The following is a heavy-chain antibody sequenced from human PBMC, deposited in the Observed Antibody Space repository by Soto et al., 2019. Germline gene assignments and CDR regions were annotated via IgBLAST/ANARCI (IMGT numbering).Heavy chain of an antibody. CDR1: GFTISTYW. Sequence: PGGSLRLSCAASGFTISTYWMSWVRQAPGKGLEWVAHIKQDGTETYYVDSVKGRFTISRDNAKNLLYLQMNSLRAEDTAVFYCEREVATGAEYWGQGTLVTVSS. CDR3: EREVATGAEY. D-gene: IGHD5-12*01. CDR2: IKQDGTET. V-gene: IGHV3-7*03. J-gene: IGHJ4*02.